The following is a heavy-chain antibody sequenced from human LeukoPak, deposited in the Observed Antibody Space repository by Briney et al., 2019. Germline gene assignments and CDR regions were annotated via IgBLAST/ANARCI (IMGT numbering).Heavy chain of an antibody. CDR1: GFTFSSYA. V-gene: IGHV3-30-3*01. J-gene: IGHJ4*02. CDR3: ARDATIFGVVTHLDY. CDR2: ISYDGSNK. Sequence: SGGSLRLSCAASGFTFSSYAMHWVRQAPGKGLEWVAVISYDGSNKYYADSVKGRFTISRDNSKNTLYLQMNSLRAEDTAVYYCARDATIFGVVTHLDYWGQGTLVTVSS. D-gene: IGHD3-3*01.